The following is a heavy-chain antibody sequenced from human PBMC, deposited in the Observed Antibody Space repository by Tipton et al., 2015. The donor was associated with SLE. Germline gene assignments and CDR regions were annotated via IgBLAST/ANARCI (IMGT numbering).Heavy chain of an antibody. CDR3: ASGVYGSENSYLGGWFDP. Sequence: TLSLTCTVSGGSISSYYWSWIRQSPGKGLEWIGYIHNSGSTNYNPSLQSRVTMSVDTSKKQFSLKLRSVTAADTAIHYCASGVYGSENSYLGGWFDPWGQGTLVTVSS. CDR2: IHNSGST. CDR1: GGSISSYY. J-gene: IGHJ5*02. D-gene: IGHD3-10*01. V-gene: IGHV4-4*08.